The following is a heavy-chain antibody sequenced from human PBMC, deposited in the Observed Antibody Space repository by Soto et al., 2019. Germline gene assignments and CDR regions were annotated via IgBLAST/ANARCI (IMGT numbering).Heavy chain of an antibody. V-gene: IGHV4-59*01. D-gene: IGHD3-22*01. CDR1: GGSISSYY. CDR3: ARVGYYDSSGYLVDY. CDR2: IYYSGST. J-gene: IGHJ4*02. Sequence: PSETLSLTCTVSGGSISSYYWSWIRQPPGKGLEWIGYIYYSGSTNYNPPLKSRVTISVDTSKNQFSLKLSSVTAADTAVYYCARVGYYDSSGYLVDYWGQGTLVTVSS.